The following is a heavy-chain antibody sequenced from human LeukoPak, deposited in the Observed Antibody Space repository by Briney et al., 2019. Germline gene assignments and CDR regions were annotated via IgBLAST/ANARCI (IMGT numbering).Heavy chain of an antibody. CDR3: TRNGTSPTYNYGSGSYFNY. Sequence: GRSLRLSCTASGFTFGDYAMSWVRRAPGKGLEWVGFIRSKAYGGTTEYAASVKGRFTISRDDSKSIAYLQMNSLKTEDTAVYYCTRNGTSPTYNYGSGSYFNYWGQGTLVSVSS. CDR1: GFTFGDYA. CDR2: IRSKAYGGTT. J-gene: IGHJ4*02. D-gene: IGHD3-10*01. V-gene: IGHV3-49*04.